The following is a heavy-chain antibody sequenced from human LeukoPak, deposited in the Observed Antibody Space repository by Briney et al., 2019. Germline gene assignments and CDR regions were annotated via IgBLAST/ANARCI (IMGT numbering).Heavy chain of an antibody. J-gene: IGHJ4*02. D-gene: IGHD5-18*01. Sequence: SETLSLTCTVSGASVSSGSYYWSWIRQPPGKGLEWIGYIYYSGSTNYNPSLKSRLTISVDTSKNQFSLKLTSVPAADPALYYCARGSRGYSYGWGQGTLVTVSS. CDR2: IYYSGST. CDR1: GASVSSGSYY. CDR3: ARGSRGYSYG. V-gene: IGHV4-61*01.